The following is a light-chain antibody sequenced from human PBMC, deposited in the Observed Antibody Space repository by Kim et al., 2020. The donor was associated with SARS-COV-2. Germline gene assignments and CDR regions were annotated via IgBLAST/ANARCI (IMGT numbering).Light chain of an antibody. CDR3: QAWDTKV. V-gene: IGLV3-1*01. CDR1: KLRDGV. J-gene: IGLJ1*01. CDR2: QDS. Sequence: VSVSPGQTAPVSCAGDKLRDGVATWWKLRPGQTPVLVIYQDSRRPSGIPERFSGSNSGNTATLTISGTQAMDEADYYCQAWDTKVFGTGTKVTVL.